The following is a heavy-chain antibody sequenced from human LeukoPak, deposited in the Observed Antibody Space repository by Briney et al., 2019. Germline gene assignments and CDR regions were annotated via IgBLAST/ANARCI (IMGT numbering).Heavy chain of an antibody. CDR3: AKDLSGYLIPDY. D-gene: IGHD3-22*01. Sequence: GGSLRLSCAASGFTFSTYAMSWVRQAPGKGLEWVSAISGSGDSTYYTDSVKGRFTISGDNSKNTLYLQMNSLRAEDTAVYYCAKDLSGYLIPDYWGQGTLVIVSS. CDR1: GFTFSTYA. V-gene: IGHV3-23*01. J-gene: IGHJ4*02. CDR2: ISGSGDST.